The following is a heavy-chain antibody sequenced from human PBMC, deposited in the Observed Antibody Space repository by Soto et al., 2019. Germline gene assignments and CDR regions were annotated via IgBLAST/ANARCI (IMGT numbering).Heavy chain of an antibody. J-gene: IGHJ4*01. CDR3: AGELRGYSYGYNFDY. CDR1: GGSISSVGYY. V-gene: IGHV4-31*03. CDR2: IYYSGST. D-gene: IGHD5-18*01. Sequence: PSETLSLTCTVSGGSISSVGYYWILIRQHPGKGLEWIGYIYYSGSTYYNPSLKSRVTISVDTSKNQFSLKLSSVTAADTAVYYCAGELRGYSYGYNFDYWGQGTLVTVSS.